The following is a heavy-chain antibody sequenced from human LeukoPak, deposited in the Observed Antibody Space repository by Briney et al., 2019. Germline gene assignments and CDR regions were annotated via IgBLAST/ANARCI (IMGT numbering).Heavy chain of an antibody. Sequence: KPSETLSLTCTVSGGSISSGDYYWSWIRQPPGKGLEWIGYIYYGGSTYYNPSLKSRVTISVDTSKNQFSLKLSSVTAADTAVYYCARRSSLDAFDIWGQGTMVTVSS. V-gene: IGHV4-30-4*08. D-gene: IGHD2-2*01. CDR3: ARRSSLDAFDI. J-gene: IGHJ3*02. CDR2: IYYGGST. CDR1: GGSISSGDYY.